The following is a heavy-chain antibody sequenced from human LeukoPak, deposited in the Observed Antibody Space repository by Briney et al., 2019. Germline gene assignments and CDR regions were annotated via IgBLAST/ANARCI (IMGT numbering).Heavy chain of an antibody. V-gene: IGHV4-38-2*02. D-gene: IGHD3-22*01. Sequence: SETLSLTCTVSGYSISSGYYWGWIRQPPGKGLEWIGNIYHSGSTYYNPSLKSRVTISVDTSKNQFSLKLSSVTAADMAVYYCARDAPYYYDSSGRDAFDIWGQGTMVTVSS. CDR1: GYSISSGYY. CDR2: IYHSGST. J-gene: IGHJ3*02. CDR3: ARDAPYYYDSSGRDAFDI.